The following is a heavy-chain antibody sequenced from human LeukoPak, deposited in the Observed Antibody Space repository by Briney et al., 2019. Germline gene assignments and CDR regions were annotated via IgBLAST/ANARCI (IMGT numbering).Heavy chain of an antibody. CDR3: ARDPRFGESVGAIDY. J-gene: IGHJ4*02. D-gene: IGHD3-10*01. V-gene: IGHV1-69*13. CDR2: IIPIFGTA. CDR1: GGTFSSYA. Sequence: SVKVSCKASGGTFSSYAISWVRQAPGQGLEWMGGIIPIFGTANYAQKFQGRVTTTADESTSTACMELSSLRSEDTAVYYCARDPRFGESVGAIDYWGQGTLVTVSS.